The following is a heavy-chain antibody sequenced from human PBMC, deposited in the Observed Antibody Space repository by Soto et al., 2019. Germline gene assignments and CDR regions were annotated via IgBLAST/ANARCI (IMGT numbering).Heavy chain of an antibody. J-gene: IGHJ4*02. V-gene: IGHV1-2*02. D-gene: IGHD6-25*01. Sequence: QVQLVPSGAEVKKPGASVKVSCKASGYSFTGYFMHWVRQVPGQGLEWMGWTNPKSGVTKYPQKFQGRLTRTRDTSISTTYMELTRLRSDDTAVYYCARAHVRLQLGSSDYWGQGTLVTVSS. CDR2: TNPKSGVT. CDR1: GYSFTGYF. CDR3: ARAHVRLQLGSSDY.